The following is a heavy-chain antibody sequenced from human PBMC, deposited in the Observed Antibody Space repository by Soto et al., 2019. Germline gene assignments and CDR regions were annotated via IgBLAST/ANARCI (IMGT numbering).Heavy chain of an antibody. CDR3: ARISNSLPDY. CDR2: INPGRGST. J-gene: IGHJ4*02. D-gene: IGHD1-1*01. Sequence: ASVKVSCKASGYTFTNYHIHWVRQAPGQGLEWMGIINPGRGSTTYAHKFQGRVTMTRDTSTSTVYMELDSLRPDDTAVYFCARISNSLPDYWGQGTLVTVSS. CDR1: GYTFTNYH. V-gene: IGHV1-46*01.